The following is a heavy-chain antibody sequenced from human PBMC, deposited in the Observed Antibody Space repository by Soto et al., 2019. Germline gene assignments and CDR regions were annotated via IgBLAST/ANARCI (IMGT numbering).Heavy chain of an antibody. CDR3: AGGLLDWFEP. Sequence: GSLRLSCAASGFTLSSYGMHWVRQAPGKGLEWVAVIWYDGSNKYYADSVKGRFTISRDNSKNTLYLQMNSLRAEDTAVYYCAGGLLDWFEPWGQGTLVTVPS. V-gene: IGHV3-33*01. CDR1: GFTLSSYG. J-gene: IGHJ5*02. CDR2: IWYDGSNK. D-gene: IGHD2-15*01.